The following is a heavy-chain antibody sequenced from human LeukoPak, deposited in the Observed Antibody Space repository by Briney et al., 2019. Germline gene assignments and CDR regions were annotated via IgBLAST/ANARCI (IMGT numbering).Heavy chain of an antibody. CDR2: ISNSGAYV. D-gene: IGHD1-26*01. J-gene: IGHJ4*02. CDR3: ARVGVDSGSYKGADY. Sequence: GGSLRLSCAASGFTFSTYTMNWVRQAPGKGLEWVSSISNSGAYVYYADSVQGRFTISRDNAKNSLYLQMSSLRSEDTAVYYCARVGVDSGSYKGADYWGQGTLVSVSS. CDR1: GFTFSTYT. V-gene: IGHV3-21*01.